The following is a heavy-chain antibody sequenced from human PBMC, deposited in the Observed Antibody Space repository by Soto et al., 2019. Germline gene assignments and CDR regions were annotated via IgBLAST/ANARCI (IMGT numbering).Heavy chain of an antibody. D-gene: IGHD4-17*01. V-gene: IGHV1-58*02. CDR3: AAATSTVTPFYYYYGMDV. CDR1: GFTFTSSA. CDR2: IVVGSGNT. J-gene: IGHJ6*02. Sequence: SVKVSCKASGFTFTSSAMQWVRQARGQRLEWIGWIVVGSGNTNYAQKFQERVTITRDMSTSTAYMELSSLRSEDTAVYYCAAATSTVTPFYYYYGMDVWGQGTTVTVSS.